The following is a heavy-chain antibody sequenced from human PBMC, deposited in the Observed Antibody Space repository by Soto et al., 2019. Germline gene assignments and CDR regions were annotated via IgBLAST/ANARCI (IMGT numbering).Heavy chain of an antibody. CDR1: GYTFTSYG. J-gene: IGHJ6*02. V-gene: IGHV1-18*01. D-gene: IGHD6-13*01. CDR3: ARIAAAGHRLPYYYYGMDV. CDR2: ISAYNGNT. Sequence: ASVKVSCKASGYTFTSYGISWVRQAPGQGLEWMGWISAYNGNTNYAQKLQGRVTMTTDTSTSTAYMELRSLRSDDTAVYYCARIAAAGHRLPYYYYGMDVWGQGTTVTVSS.